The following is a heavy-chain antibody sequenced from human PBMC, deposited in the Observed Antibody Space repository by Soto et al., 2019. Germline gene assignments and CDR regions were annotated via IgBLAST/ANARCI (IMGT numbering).Heavy chain of an antibody. D-gene: IGHD1-1*01. V-gene: IGHV1-18*01. CDR2: ISAHNGNT. CDR1: GYIFTTYG. Sequence: QVHLVQSGAEVKKPGASVKVSCKGSGYIFTTYGITWVRQAPGQGLEWMGWISAHNGNTNYAQKLQGRVTVTRDTSTTTAYMELTNLISDDTPVYYSARGRYGDYWGQGALVTVSS. J-gene: IGHJ4*02. CDR3: ARGRYGDY.